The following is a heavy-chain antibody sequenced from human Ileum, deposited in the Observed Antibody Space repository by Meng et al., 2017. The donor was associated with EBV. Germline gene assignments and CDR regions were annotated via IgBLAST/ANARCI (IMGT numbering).Heavy chain of an antibody. J-gene: IGHJ1*01. CDR3: LRGSSSSV. V-gene: IGHV4-4*02. CDR2: IPDRVSS. Sequence: QVWLRGSGPALVWPSAALSVTGPGCGDSFTNHNWWASVRQPPGKGLERIGEIPDRVSSAYNPSIMSRVRMSIDKSKKQFSLNLTSVTAADTAVYHCLRGSSSSVWGQGTLVTVSS. D-gene: IGHD2-2*01. CDR1: GDSFTNHNW.